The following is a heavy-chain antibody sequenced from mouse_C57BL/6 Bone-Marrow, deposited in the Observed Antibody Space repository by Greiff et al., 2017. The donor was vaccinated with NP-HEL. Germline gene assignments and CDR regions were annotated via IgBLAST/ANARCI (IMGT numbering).Heavy chain of an antibody. CDR2: IDPEDGDT. D-gene: IGHD1-1*02. CDR3: TRSMARVYFDY. CDR1: GFNITDYY. V-gene: IGHV14-1*01. Sequence: EVMLVESGAELVRPGASVKLSCTASGFNITDYYMHWVKQRPEQGLEWIGRIDPEDGDTEYAPKFQGKATMTADTSSNTAYLQLSSLTSEDTAVYYCTRSMARVYFDYWGQGTTLTVAS. J-gene: IGHJ2*01.